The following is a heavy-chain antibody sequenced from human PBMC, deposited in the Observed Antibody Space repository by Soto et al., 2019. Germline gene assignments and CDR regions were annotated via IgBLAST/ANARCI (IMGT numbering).Heavy chain of an antibody. D-gene: IGHD3-22*01. V-gene: IGHV1-69*06. J-gene: IGHJ5*02. CDR2: IIPVSNAA. CDR3: AQETYYFHRRDYHWVEP. CDR1: GGSFSSYV. Sequence: QGQLVQSGAEVKKPGSSVKVSCKASGGSFSSYVINWIRQAPGQGLEWMGGIIPVSNAADYAQRFQDRVTMSVDKSASTAYMELRSLRSDDTAMYYCAQETYYFHRRDYHWVEPWGQGTLVTVSS.